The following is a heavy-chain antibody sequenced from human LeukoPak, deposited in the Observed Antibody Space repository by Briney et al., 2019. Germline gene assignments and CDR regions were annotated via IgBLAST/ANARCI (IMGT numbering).Heavy chain of an antibody. D-gene: IGHD1-20*01. J-gene: IGHJ4*02. V-gene: IGHV1-18*04. CDR3: ARVRYNWNPDGYYFDY. Sequence: ASVKVSCKASGYTFTSYGISWVRQAPGQGLEWMGSISPYNGNTNYAERLQGRVIMTTDTSTRTAYMELSSLRSEDRAVYYCARVRYNWNPDGYYFDYWGQGTLVTVSS. CDR1: GYTFTSYG. CDR2: ISPYNGNT.